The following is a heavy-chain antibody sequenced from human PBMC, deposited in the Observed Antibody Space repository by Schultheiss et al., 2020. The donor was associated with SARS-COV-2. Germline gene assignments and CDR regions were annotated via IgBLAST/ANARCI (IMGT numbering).Heavy chain of an antibody. V-gene: IGHV1-3*03. CDR2: INAGNGNT. Sequence: ASVKISCKASGYTFTSYAMHWVRQAPGQRLEWMGWINAGNGNTKYSQEFQGRVTITADKSTSTAYMELSSLRSEDTAVYYCARDSKAIFGVVIDYYYYGMDVWGQGTTVTVSS. J-gene: IGHJ6*02. CDR3: ARDSKAIFGVVIDYYYYGMDV. CDR1: GYTFTSYA. D-gene: IGHD3-3*01.